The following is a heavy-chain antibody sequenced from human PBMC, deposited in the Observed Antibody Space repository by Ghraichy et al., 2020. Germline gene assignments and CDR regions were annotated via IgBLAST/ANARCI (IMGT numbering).Heavy chain of an antibody. CDR1: GGSISSSNW. CDR2: IYHSGST. V-gene: IGHV4-4*02. D-gene: IGHD3-22*01. CDR3: ARDPYYDSSGYHYYYGMDV. J-gene: IGHJ6*02. Sequence: SETLSLTCAVSGGSISSSNWWSWVRQPPGKGLEWIGEIYHSGSTNYNPSLKSRVTISVDKSKNQFSLKLSSVTAADTAVYYCARDPYYDSSGYHYYYGMDVWGQGTTVTVSS.